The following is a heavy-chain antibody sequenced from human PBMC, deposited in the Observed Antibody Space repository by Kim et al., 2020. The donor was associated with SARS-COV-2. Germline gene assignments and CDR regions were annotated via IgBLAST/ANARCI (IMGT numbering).Heavy chain of an antibody. Sequence: SETLSLTCTVSGGSISSSSYYWGWIRQPPGKGLEWIGSIYYSGSTYYNPSLKSRVTISVDTSKNQFSLKLSSVTAADTAVYYCARHRDYGGNSLGRHNW. CDR2: IYYSGST. D-gene: IGHD4-17*01. J-gene: IGHJ5*01. CDR3: ARHRDYGGNSLGRHNW. V-gene: IGHV4-39*01. CDR1: GGSISSSSYY.